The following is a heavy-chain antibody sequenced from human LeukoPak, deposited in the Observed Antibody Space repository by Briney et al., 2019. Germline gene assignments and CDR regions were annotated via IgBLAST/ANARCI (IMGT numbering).Heavy chain of an antibody. CDR2: IYYSGST. V-gene: IGHV4-39*01. CDR1: GGSISSSSYY. Sequence: SGTLSLTCTVSGGSISSSSYYWGWTRQPPGKGLEWIGSIYYSGSTYYNPSLKSRVTISVDTSKNQFSPKLSSVTAADTAVYYCARHGGYSYGYWPDYWGQGTLVTVSS. CDR3: ARHGGYSYGYWPDY. J-gene: IGHJ4*02. D-gene: IGHD5-18*01.